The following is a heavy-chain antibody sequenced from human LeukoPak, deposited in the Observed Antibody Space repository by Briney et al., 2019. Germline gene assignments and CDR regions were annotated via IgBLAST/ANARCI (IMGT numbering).Heavy chain of an antibody. CDR2: IYYSGST. CDR3: ARLRSPGDFDY. Sequence: SETLSLTCSVSGGSVSGTNYYWAWIRQPPEKGLEWIGTIYYSGSTYYNVSLKSRVTISVDTSKNQFSLNLSSVTAADTAVYYCARLRSPGDFDYWGQRTLVTVS. CDR1: GGSVSGTNYY. D-gene: IGHD1-26*01. V-gene: IGHV4-39*07. J-gene: IGHJ4*02.